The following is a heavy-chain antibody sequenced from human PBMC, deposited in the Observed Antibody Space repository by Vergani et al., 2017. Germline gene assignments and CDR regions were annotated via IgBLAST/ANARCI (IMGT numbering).Heavy chain of an antibody. CDR2: IIPIFGTA. CDR3: ARIYGRYDHEAAPYCYYYYMGV. V-gene: IGHV1-69*01. CDR1: GGTFSSYA. Sequence: QVQLVQSGAEVKKPGSSVKVSCKASGGTFSSYAISWVRQAPGQGLEWMGGIIPIFGTANYAQKFQGRVTITADESTSTAYMELSSLRSEATAVYYCARIYGRYDHEAAPYCYYYYMGVWGKGTTVAVSS. J-gene: IGHJ6*03. D-gene: IGHD5-12*01.